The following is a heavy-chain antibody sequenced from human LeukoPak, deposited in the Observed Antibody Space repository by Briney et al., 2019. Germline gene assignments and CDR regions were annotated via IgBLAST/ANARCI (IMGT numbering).Heavy chain of an antibody. CDR1: GGSISSYY. Sequence: TSETLSLTCTVSGGSISSYYWSWIRQPPGKGLEWIGYIYYSGSTNYNPSLKSRVTISVDTSKNQFSLKLSSVTAADTAVYYCARYPRHSNFDYWGQGTLVTVSS. CDR3: ARYPRHSNFDY. CDR2: IYYSGST. D-gene: IGHD4-11*01. J-gene: IGHJ4*02. V-gene: IGHV4-59*01.